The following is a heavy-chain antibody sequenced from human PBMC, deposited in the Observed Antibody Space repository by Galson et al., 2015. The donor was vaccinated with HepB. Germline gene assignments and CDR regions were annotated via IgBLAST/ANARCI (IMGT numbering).Heavy chain of an antibody. CDR2: VDPEDGET. Sequence: VKVSCKVSGYTFTDYYMHWVQQAPGKGLEWMGLVDPEDGETIYAEKFQGRVTITADTSTDTAYMELSSLRSEDTAVYYCARDGGSSWYGGIYYYYGMDVWGQGTTVTVSS. CDR1: GYTFTDYY. J-gene: IGHJ6*02. CDR3: ARDGGSSWYGGIYYYYGMDV. D-gene: IGHD6-13*01. V-gene: IGHV1-69-2*01.